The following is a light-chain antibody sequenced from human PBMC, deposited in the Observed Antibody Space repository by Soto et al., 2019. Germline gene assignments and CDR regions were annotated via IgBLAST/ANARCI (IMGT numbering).Light chain of an antibody. CDR1: SSNIGAGYD. J-gene: IGLJ3*02. V-gene: IGLV1-40*01. CDR3: QSYDSSLSGWV. Sequence: QSVLTQPPSVSGAPGQRVTIYCTGSSSNIGAGYDVHWYQQLPGTAPKLLIYGNSNRPSGVPDRFSGSKSGTSASLAITGLQAEDEADSHCQSYDSSLSGWVLGGGTKVTVL. CDR2: GNS.